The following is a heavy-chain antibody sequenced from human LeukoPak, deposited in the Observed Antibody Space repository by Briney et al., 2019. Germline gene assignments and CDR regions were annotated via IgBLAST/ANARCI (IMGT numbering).Heavy chain of an antibody. D-gene: IGHD4-11*01. CDR3: ARGLDYSNFSSFDY. CDR2: INHSGST. Sequence: PSETLSLTCAVYGGSFSGYYWSWIRQPPGKGLEWIGEINHSGSTNYNPSLKSRVTISVDTSKNQFSLKLSSVTAADTAVYYCARGLDYSNFSSFDYWGQGTLVTVSS. J-gene: IGHJ4*02. CDR1: GGSFSGYY. V-gene: IGHV4-34*01.